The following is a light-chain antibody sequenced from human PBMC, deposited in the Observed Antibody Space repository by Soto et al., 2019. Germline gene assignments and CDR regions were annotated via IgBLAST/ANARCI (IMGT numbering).Light chain of an antibody. CDR3: QQLNSYPLT. Sequence: DIQLTQSPSVLSASVGDRVTITCRASQGISSYLAWYQQKPEKAPKLLIYAASTLQSGVPSRFSGSGSGTEFTLTISSLQHEDVATYYCQQLNSYPLTFGPGTKVDIK. J-gene: IGKJ3*01. V-gene: IGKV1-9*01. CDR1: QGISSY. CDR2: AAS.